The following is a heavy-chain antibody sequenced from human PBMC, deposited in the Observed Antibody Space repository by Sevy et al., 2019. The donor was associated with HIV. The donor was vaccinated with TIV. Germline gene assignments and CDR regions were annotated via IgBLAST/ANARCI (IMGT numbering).Heavy chain of an antibody. D-gene: IGHD3-3*01. J-gene: IGHJ4*02. Sequence: GGSLRLSCAASGFSFSANWMNWVRQAPGKGLEWVANIKGDGSDKHYVDSVEGRFTISRDNAKNVLYLQMNSLRVEDTAVYYCAHETSGRFESWGQGTLVTVST. CDR2: IKGDGSDK. V-gene: IGHV3-7*01. CDR3: AHETSGRFES. CDR1: GFSFSANW.